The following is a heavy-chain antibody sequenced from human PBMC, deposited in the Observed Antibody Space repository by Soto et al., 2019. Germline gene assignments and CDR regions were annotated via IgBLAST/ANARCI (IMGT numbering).Heavy chain of an antibody. V-gene: IGHV1-69*01. J-gene: IGHJ6*02. CDR1: GDTFSSYA. CDR2: IIPIFGTA. D-gene: IGHD3-22*01. Sequence: QVQLVQSGAEVKKPGSSVKVSSKASGDTFSSYAISWVRQAPGQGLEWMGGIIPIFGTANYAQKFQGRVTITADASTSTAYMELSSLRSEDTAVYYCARDGSGYRSRASPMDVWGQGTTVTVYS. CDR3: ARDGSGYRSRASPMDV.